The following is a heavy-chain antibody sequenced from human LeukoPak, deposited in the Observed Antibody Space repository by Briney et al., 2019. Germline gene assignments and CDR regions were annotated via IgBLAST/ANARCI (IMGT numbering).Heavy chain of an antibody. CDR1: GYTFSDYY. J-gene: IGHJ6*02. V-gene: IGHV1-2*04. D-gene: IGHD6-25*01. CDR2: INPNSGGT. CDR3: ARERQNGLDV. Sequence: ASVKVSCKASGYTFSDYYMHWVRQAPGQGLEWMGWINPNSGGTNYAQKFQGWVTMTRDTSITTAYMELSSPRSDDTAIYHCARERQNGLDVWGQGTTVTVSS.